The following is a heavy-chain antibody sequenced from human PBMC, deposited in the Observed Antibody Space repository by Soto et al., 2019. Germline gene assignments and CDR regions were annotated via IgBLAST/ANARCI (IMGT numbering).Heavy chain of an antibody. CDR1: GFTFSSYG. CDR3: AKYKVTTPNYGMDV. CDR2: ISYDGSNK. D-gene: IGHD4-17*01. Sequence: GGSLRLSCAASGFTFSSYGMHWVRQAPGKGLEWVAVISYDGSNKYYADSVKGRFTISRDNSKNTLYLQMNSLRAEDTAVYYCAKYKVTTPNYGMDVWGQGTTVTVSS. J-gene: IGHJ6*02. V-gene: IGHV3-30*18.